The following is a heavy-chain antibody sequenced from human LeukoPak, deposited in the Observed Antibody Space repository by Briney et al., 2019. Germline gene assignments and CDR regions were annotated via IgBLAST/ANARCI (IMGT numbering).Heavy chain of an antibody. CDR2: INTNTENP. Sequence: ASVTVSCKASGYSFTSSAMNWVRQAPGQRLEWMGWINTNTENPTYAQGFTGRFVFSLDTSVSTAYLQISSLRAEDTAVYYCALTQAYCSTTSCYALDYWGQGALVSVSS. D-gene: IGHD2-2*01. J-gene: IGHJ4*02. V-gene: IGHV7-4-1*02. CDR1: GYSFTSSA. CDR3: ALTQAYCSTTSCYALDY.